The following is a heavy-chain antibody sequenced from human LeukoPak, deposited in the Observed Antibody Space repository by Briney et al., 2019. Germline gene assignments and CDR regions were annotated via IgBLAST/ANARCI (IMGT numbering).Heavy chain of an antibody. Sequence: ASVKVSCKASGYTFTGYYMHWVRQASGQGLEWMAWINPNSGGSNYAQKFQGRVTMTRDTSISTAYMELSRLRSDDTAIYYCARGKCISASCYMESGFDYWGQGTLVTVSS. J-gene: IGHJ4*02. CDR3: ARGKCISASCYMESGFDY. D-gene: IGHD2-2*02. CDR2: INPNSGGS. V-gene: IGHV1-2*02. CDR1: GYTFTGYY.